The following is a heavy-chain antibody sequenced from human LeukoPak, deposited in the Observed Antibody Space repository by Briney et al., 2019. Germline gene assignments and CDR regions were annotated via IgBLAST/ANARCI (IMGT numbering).Heavy chain of an antibody. D-gene: IGHD1-26*01. CDR3: AGLVGTFSSGLYYYYFDY. CDR2: MYLSGTT. J-gene: IGHJ4*02. V-gene: IGHV4-4*02. CDR1: GDSINSLDL. Sequence: ASETLSLTCTVSGDSINSLDLWSWVRQPPGKGLEWIGEMYLSGTTHSNPSVKSRVTISIDKSKNQFFLNLSSVTAADTAVYYCAGLVGTFSSGLYYYYFDYWGQGTLVTVSS.